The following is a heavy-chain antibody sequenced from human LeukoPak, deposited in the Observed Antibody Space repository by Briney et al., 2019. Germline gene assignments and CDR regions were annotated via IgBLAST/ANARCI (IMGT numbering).Heavy chain of an antibody. CDR1: GFTLSSYG. CDR2: ISGSDGGT. J-gene: IGHJ4*02. V-gene: IGHV3-23*01. D-gene: IGHD2-15*01. CDR3: AKAPVASCRGAFCYPFDC. Sequence: PGGSLRLSCAASGFTLSSYGMSWVRQAPGKGLEWVSAISGSDGGTYYADSVKGRFTISRDNSKNTLYLQMNSLRAEETAIYYCAKAPVASCRGAFCYPFDCWGQGNLVTVSS.